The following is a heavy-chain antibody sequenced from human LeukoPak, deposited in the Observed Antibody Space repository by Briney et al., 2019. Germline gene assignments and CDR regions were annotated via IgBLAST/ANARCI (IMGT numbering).Heavy chain of an antibody. CDR2: IWYDGSNK. V-gene: IGHV3-33*01. D-gene: IGHD4-17*01. CDR1: GFTFSSYG. J-gene: IGHJ6*02. Sequence: GGSLRLSCAASGFTFSSYGMHWVRQALGKGLEWVAVIWYDGSNKYYADSVKGRFTISRDNSKNTLYLQMNSLRAEDTAVYYCARASYGYYYGMDVWGQGTTVTVSS. CDR3: ARASYGYYYGMDV.